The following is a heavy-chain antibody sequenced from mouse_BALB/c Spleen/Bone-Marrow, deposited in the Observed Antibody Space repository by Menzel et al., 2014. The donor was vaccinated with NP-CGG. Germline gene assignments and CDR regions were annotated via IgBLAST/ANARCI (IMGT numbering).Heavy chain of an antibody. Sequence: EVHLVESGGGLVQPGGSLRPSCATSGFTFTDYYMSWVRQPPGKALEWLGFIRNKANGYTTEYSASVKGRFTISRDNSQSILYLQMNTLRAEDSATYYCARDGNYADYWGQGTSVTVSS. D-gene: IGHD2-1*01. CDR1: GFTFTDYY. J-gene: IGHJ4*01. V-gene: IGHV7-3*02. CDR2: IRNKANGYTT. CDR3: ARDGNYADY.